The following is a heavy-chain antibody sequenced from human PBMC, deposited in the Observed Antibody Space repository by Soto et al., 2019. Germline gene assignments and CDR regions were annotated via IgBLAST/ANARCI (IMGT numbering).Heavy chain of an antibody. CDR3: ARNPTMKFDY. CDR2: ISYGGTA. J-gene: IGHJ4*02. CDR1: GSSVNSGTSY. Sequence: AETMSLTCIVSGSSVNSGTSYLALLRQSPGKGLEWIGLISYGGTAFYSVSLNSRGTMSVDTSKNQFSLKLSSVTAADTAVYYCARNPTMKFDYWGQGTLVTVSS. V-gene: IGHV4-39*01.